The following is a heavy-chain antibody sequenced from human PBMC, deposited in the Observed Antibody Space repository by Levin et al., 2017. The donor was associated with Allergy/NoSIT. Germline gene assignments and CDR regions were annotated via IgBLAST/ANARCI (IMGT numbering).Heavy chain of an antibody. CDR1: GGSISSYY. CDR3: ARIKWPDAFDI. CDR2: IYYSGST. J-gene: IGHJ3*02. Sequence: GSLRLSCTVSGGSISSYYWSWIRQPPGKGLEWIGYIYYSGSTNYNPSLKSRVTISVDTSKNQFSLKLSSVTAADTAVYYCARIKWPDAFDIWGQGTMVTVSS. D-gene: IGHD2-8*01. V-gene: IGHV4-59*01.